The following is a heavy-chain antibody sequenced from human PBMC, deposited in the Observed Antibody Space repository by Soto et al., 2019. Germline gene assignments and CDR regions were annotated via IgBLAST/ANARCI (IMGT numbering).Heavy chain of an antibody. D-gene: IGHD1-20*01. Sequence: GGSLRLSCAASGFTFSSYAMSWVRQAPGKGLEWVSAISGSGGSTYYADSVKGRFTISRDNSKNTLYLQMNSLRAEDTAVYYCASSPYNWNECYYFDYWGQGTLVTVSS. J-gene: IGHJ4*02. CDR3: ASSPYNWNECYYFDY. CDR2: ISGSGGST. V-gene: IGHV3-23*01. CDR1: GFTFSSYA.